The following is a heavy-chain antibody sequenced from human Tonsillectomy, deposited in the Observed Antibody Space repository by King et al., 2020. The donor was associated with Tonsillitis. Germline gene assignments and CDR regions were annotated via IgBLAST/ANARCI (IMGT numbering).Heavy chain of an antibody. J-gene: IGHJ4*02. CDR2: ISYDGMNK. D-gene: IGHD3-10*01. V-gene: IGHV3-30*04. CDR1: GFTFSSSA. Sequence: VKLVESGGGVVQPGRSLRLSCAASGFTFSSSAMHWVRQAPGKGLEWVAVISYDGMNKYYTDSVKGRFTISRDNSKNTLYLQMNSLRAEDTAVYYCARLHYYTSGTSDYWGQGSLVTVSS. CDR3: ARLHYYTSGTSDY.